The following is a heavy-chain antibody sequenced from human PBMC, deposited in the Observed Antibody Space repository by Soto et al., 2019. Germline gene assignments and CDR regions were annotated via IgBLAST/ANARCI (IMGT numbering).Heavy chain of an antibody. CDR2: ISYDGSKK. V-gene: IGHV3-30*18. D-gene: IGHD3-16*01. Sequence: LRLSCAASGFIFSNNGMHWVRQAPGKGLEWVAIISYDGSKKFYADSVKGRFTISRDNSKNTLYLQMNSLRVEDTAVYYCAKDRVESGLGEIDYWGQGALVTVSS. CDR1: GFIFSNNG. J-gene: IGHJ4*02. CDR3: AKDRVESGLGEIDY.